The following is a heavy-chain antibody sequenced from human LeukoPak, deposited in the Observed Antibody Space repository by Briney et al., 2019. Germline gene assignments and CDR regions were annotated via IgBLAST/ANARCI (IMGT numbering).Heavy chain of an antibody. D-gene: IGHD3-22*01. CDR1: GFTISDYY. Sequence: GGSLRLSCAASGFTISDYYMNWIRQAPGKGLEWVSYISSSGNTIYYADSVKGRFTISRDNSKNTLYLQMNSLRAEDTAVYYCARGDYDSSGSQDYWGKGTLVTVSS. CDR3: ARGDYDSSGSQDY. CDR2: ISSSGNTI. V-gene: IGHV3-11*04. J-gene: IGHJ4*02.